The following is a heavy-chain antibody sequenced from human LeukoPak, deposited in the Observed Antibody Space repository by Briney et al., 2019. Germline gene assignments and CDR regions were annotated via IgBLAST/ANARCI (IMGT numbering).Heavy chain of an antibody. D-gene: IGHD3-22*01. Sequence: SETLSLTCTVSGGSISSSSYYWGWIRQPPGKGLEWIGSIYYSGSTYYNPSLKSRVTMSVDTSKNQFSLKLSSVTAADTAVYYCARDRYYYDSSGYGLWFDPWGQGTLVTVSS. CDR1: GGSISSSSYY. J-gene: IGHJ5*02. V-gene: IGHV4-39*07. CDR3: ARDRYYYDSSGYGLWFDP. CDR2: IYYSGST.